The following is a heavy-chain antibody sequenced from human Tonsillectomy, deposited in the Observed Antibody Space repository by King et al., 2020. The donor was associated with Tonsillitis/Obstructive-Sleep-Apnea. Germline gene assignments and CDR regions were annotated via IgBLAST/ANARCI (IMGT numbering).Heavy chain of an antibody. CDR3: AKASVLYYYYYMDV. Sequence: VQLVESGGGLVQPGGSLRLSCAASGFTFSDYAVSWVRHAPGRGLEWVSTFSDSGGTRYYADSVKGRFTMSRDNSENTLYLQMNSLRAEDTAVYYCAKASVLYYYYYMDVWGKGTTVTVSS. CDR1: GFTFSDYA. CDR2: FSDSGGTR. J-gene: IGHJ6*03. V-gene: IGHV3-23*04.